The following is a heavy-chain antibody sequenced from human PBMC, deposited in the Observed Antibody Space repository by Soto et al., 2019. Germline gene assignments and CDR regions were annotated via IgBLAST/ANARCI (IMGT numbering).Heavy chain of an antibody. J-gene: IGHJ3*02. V-gene: IGHV3-33*01. Sequence: QVQLVESGGGVVQPGRSLRLSCAASEFTFINYGMHWVRQAPGKGLEWVAVIWYDGSRKYYVDSVKGRFTISRDNSKNTLYLQMNSLRDEDTAEYYCVRGNGGIAGFAFDIWGQGKMVTVSS. CDR1: EFTFINYG. CDR2: IWYDGSRK. D-gene: IGHD6-13*01. CDR3: VRGNGGIAGFAFDI.